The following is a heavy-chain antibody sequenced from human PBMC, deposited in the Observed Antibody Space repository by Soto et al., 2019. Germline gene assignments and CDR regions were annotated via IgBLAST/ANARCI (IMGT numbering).Heavy chain of an antibody. CDR3: AKGDSSWVSWFNP. J-gene: IGHJ5*02. CDR1: GYTFTAQY. D-gene: IGHD6-19*01. V-gene: IGHV1-2*02. CDR2: INPTTGAT. Sequence: ASVKVSCKSSGYTFTAQYLHWVRKAPGEGLEWMGWINPTTGATRYAQKFQGRVTMTRDTSMSTAYLEVRSLRPDDTAVYYCAKGDSSWVSWFNPWGQGTLVTVSS.